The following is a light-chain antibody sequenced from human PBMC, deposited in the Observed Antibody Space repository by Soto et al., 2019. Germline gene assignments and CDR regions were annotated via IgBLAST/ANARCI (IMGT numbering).Light chain of an antibody. CDR1: SSDVGSYNL. CDR2: DGS. Sequence: QSVLPQPASVSGSPGQSITISCTGTSSDVGSYNLVSWYQQHPGKAPKLMIYDGSQRPSGVSNRLSASKSVTTASLTIYGLQAEDEADYFCCSYAGTHVVFGGGTKLTVL. J-gene: IGLJ2*01. CDR3: CSYAGTHVV. V-gene: IGLV2-23*01.